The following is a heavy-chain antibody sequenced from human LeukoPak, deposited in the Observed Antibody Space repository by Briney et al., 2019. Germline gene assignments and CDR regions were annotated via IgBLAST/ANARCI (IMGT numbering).Heavy chain of an antibody. J-gene: IGHJ5*02. CDR3: ARLVTPGVTRWFDP. CDR2: IYPGDSDA. V-gene: IGHV5-51*01. D-gene: IGHD1-1*01. CDR1: GYKFIDHW. Sequence: GESLKISCKTSGYKFIDHWIGWVRQMPGKGLEWVAIIYPGDSDARYSPPFQGQVTISADKSITTAYLQWSSLKASDTATYYCARLVTPGVTRWFDPWGQGTPVTVSS.